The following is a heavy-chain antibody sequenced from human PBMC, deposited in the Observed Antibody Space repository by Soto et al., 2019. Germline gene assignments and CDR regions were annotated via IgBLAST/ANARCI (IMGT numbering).Heavy chain of an antibody. D-gene: IGHD3-10*01. J-gene: IGHJ4*02. CDR1: GFTFSNYG. V-gene: IGHV3-23*01. Sequence: GGSLSRSCAASGFTFSNYGMSWVRQAPGRGLEWVSSISNSSGSTYYADSVKGRFTISRDTSKNTLYLQMDSLRVEDTAIYYCAKTSYQFTMIRGVGYFVYWCQGPRVTV. CDR3: AKTSYQFTMIRGVGYFVY. CDR2: ISNSSGST.